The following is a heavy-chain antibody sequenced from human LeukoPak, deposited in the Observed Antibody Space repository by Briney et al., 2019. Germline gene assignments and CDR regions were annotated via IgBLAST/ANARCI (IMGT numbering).Heavy chain of an antibody. CDR2: INPVNGAT. Sequence: ASVKVSCKASGYTFTNYYMHWVRQAPGQGLEWMGIINPVNGATSYAQEFQGRVTMTRDTSTSTVYMELSSLTSEDTAVYYRARGRRQLWLTDYFDYWGQGTLVTVSS. CDR1: GYTFTNYY. V-gene: IGHV1-46*01. D-gene: IGHD5-18*01. CDR3: ARGRRQLWLTDYFDY. J-gene: IGHJ4*02.